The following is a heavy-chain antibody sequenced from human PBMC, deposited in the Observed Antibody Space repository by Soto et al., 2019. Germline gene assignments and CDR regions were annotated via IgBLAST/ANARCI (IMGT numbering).Heavy chain of an antibody. J-gene: IGHJ6*02. CDR3: AKSIAARHKYYYYGMDV. Sequence: PGGSLRLSCAASGFTFSSYAMSWVRQAPGKGLEWVANIKQDGSEKYYVDSVKGRFTISRDNAKNSLYLQMNSLRAEDTAVYYCAKSIAARHKYYYYGMDVWGQGTTVTVSS. CDR1: GFTFSSYA. CDR2: IKQDGSEK. V-gene: IGHV3-7*05. D-gene: IGHD6-6*01.